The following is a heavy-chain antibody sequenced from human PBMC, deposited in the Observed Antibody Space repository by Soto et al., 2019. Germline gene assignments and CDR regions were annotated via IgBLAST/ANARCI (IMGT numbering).Heavy chain of an antibody. CDR1: GFTFSSYG. V-gene: IGHV3-33*01. Sequence: QVQLVESGGGVVQPGRSLRLSCAASGFTFSSYGMHWVRQAPGKGLEWVAVIWYDGSNKYYADSVKGRFTISRDNSKNTLYLQMNSLRAEDTAVYYCARAPRYESSGHNRYWGQGTLVTVSS. CDR3: ARAPRYESSGHNRY. J-gene: IGHJ4*02. D-gene: IGHD3-22*01. CDR2: IWYDGSNK.